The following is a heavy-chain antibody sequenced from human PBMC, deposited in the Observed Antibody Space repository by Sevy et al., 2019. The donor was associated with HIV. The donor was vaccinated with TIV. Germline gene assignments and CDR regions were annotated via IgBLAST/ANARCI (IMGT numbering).Heavy chain of an antibody. CDR1: GFTFSSYE. V-gene: IGHV3-48*03. J-gene: IGHJ3*02. CDR2: ISSSGSTI. D-gene: IGHD5-18*01. Sequence: GGSLRLSCAASGFTFSSYEMNWVRQAPGKGLEWVSYISSSGSTIYYADSVKGRFTISTDNAKNSLYLQMNSLRAEDTAIHYCARVGYVDTSMVSAFDIWGQGTMVTVSS. CDR3: ARVGYVDTSMVSAFDI.